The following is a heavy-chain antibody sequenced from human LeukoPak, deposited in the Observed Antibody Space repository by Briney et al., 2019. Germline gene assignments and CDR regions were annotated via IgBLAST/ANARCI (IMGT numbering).Heavy chain of an antibody. Sequence: SETLSLTCSVSGVSIRDSYWTWVRQPAGKGLEWIGRTYISGKSNYNPSLRSRVTMSLDTSKNHFSLKLNSVTAADTAVYYCARDPPSRGFGRDGLDVWGQGASVTVSS. V-gene: IGHV4-4*07. CDR1: GVSIRDSY. D-gene: IGHD3-10*01. CDR3: ARDPPSRGFGRDGLDV. J-gene: IGHJ6*02. CDR2: TYISGKS.